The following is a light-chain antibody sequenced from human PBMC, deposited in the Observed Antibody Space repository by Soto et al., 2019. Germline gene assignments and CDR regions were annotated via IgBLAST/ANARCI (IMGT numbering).Light chain of an antibody. CDR3: QPYVTSSQRT. CDR2: GIS. J-gene: IGKJ1*01. CDR1: HTISSSY. Sequence: EIVLTHSPGTLSLPPGERATLSCRASHTISSSYLAWYQQKPGQAPRLLMYGISRRATGIPDRFSGSGSGTYFALTIDRLEPEDFAVYYCQPYVTSSQRTVGQGPKVHIK. V-gene: IGKV3-20*01.